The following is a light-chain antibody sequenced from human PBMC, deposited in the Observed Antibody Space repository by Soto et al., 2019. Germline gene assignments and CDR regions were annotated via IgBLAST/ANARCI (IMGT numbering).Light chain of an antibody. CDR2: SAS. V-gene: IGKV1-12*01. Sequence: DIQMTQSPSSVSASVGGRVTITCRASQGISSNLVWYHQKPGKAPNLLIYSASALQSGVPSRFSGSGSGTDFTLTITSLQPEDFATYYCQQANSFPLAFGQGTKVEIK. CDR3: QQANSFPLA. CDR1: QGISSN. J-gene: IGKJ1*01.